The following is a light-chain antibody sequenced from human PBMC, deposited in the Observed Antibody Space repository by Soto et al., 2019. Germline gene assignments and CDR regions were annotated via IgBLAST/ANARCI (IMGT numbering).Light chain of an antibody. Sequence: QSALTQPASVSGSPGQSITISCTGTSGDVGGYDYVSWYQQHPGKAPKLMIYEVRNRPSGVPDRFSGSKSGNTASLTISGLQTEDEADYYCCSYAGRYTYVFGTGTKLTVL. CDR3: CSYAGRYTYV. CDR1: SGDVGGYDY. V-gene: IGLV2-11*01. J-gene: IGLJ1*01. CDR2: EVR.